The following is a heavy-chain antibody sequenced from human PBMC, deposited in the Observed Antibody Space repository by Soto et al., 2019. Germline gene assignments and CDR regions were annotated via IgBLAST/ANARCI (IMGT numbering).Heavy chain of an antibody. CDR2: TYNNGTT. J-gene: IGHJ4*02. CDR3: VRHAIRYFVGGY. D-gene: IGHD3-9*01. CDR1: GGSISSYF. V-gene: IGHV4-59*08. Sequence: QVQLQESGPGLVKPSETLSLTCTVSGGSISSYFWSWIRQPPGKGLEWIGYTYNNGTTKYSPSLKSGVTISVDTSKNHFSLKLNSVTAADTAVYYCVRHAIRYFVGGYWGQGTLVTVSS.